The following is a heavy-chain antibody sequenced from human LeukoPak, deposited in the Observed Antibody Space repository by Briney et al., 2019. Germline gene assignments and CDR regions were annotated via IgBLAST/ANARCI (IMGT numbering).Heavy chain of an antibody. CDR3: ATIPSRVAVARPFDY. CDR2: FDPEDGET. D-gene: IGHD6-19*01. V-gene: IGHV1-24*01. Sequence: ASVKVSCKVAGYTLTELSMHWLRQAPGKGLEWMGGFDPEDGETIYAQKFQGRVAMTEDTSTDTAYIELSSLRSEDTAVYYCATIPSRVAVARPFDYWGQGTLVIVSS. J-gene: IGHJ4*02. CDR1: GYTLTELS.